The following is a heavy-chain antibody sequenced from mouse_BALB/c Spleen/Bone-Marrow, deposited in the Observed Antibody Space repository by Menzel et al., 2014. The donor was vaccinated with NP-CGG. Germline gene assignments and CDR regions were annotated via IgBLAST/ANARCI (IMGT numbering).Heavy chain of an antibody. Sequence: EVMLVESGGGLVQPGGSRKLSCAASGFTFSSFGMHWVRQAPEKGLEWVAYISSGSSTIYYADTVKGRFTISRDNPKNTLFLQMTGLRSEDTAMYYCARSWEYFDVWGAGTTVTVSS. J-gene: IGHJ1*01. V-gene: IGHV5-17*02. CDR1: GFTFSSFG. CDR3: ARSWEYFDV. CDR2: ISSGSSTI. D-gene: IGHD4-1*01.